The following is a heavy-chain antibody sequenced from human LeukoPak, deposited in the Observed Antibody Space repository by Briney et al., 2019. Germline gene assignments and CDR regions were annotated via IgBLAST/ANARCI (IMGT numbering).Heavy chain of an antibody. CDR1: GGSISSGGYS. Sequence: SETLSLTCAVSGGSISSGGYSWSWIRQPPGKGLEWIGYIYHSGSTYYNPSLKSRVTISVDTSKNQFSLKLSSVTAADTAVYYCARGRPDIVVVVATRTDYYFDYWGQGTLVTVSS. J-gene: IGHJ4*02. CDR2: IYHSGST. V-gene: IGHV4-30-2*01. CDR3: ARGRPDIVVVVATRTDYYFDY. D-gene: IGHD2-15*01.